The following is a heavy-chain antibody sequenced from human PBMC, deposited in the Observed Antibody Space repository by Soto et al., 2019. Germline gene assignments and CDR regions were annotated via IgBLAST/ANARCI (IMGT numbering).Heavy chain of an antibody. Sequence: SETLSLTCAVSGASISSSSDWWTWVRQPPGKGLEWIGEIYHIGITIYNPSLESRLTISIDKSKNQFSLNLGSVTAADTAVYYCARDCSGSNRDSNNYFDSWGQGALVTVSS. D-gene: IGHD2-15*01. J-gene: IGHJ4*02. CDR3: ARDCSGSNRDSNNYFDS. CDR1: GASISSSSDW. V-gene: IGHV4-4*02. CDR2: IYHIGIT.